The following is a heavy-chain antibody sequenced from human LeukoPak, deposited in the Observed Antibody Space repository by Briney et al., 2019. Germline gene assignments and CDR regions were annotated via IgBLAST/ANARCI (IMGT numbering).Heavy chain of an antibody. CDR1: GFTFSSYS. CDR2: ISCSSSYI. Sequence: GGSLRLSCAASGFTFSSYSMNWVRQAPGKGLEWVSSISCSSSYIYYADSVKGRFTISRDNAKNSLYLQMNSLRAEDTAVYYCARDHYGSGSYSDYWGQGTLVTVSS. D-gene: IGHD3-10*01. J-gene: IGHJ4*02. V-gene: IGHV3-21*01. CDR3: ARDHYGSGSYSDY.